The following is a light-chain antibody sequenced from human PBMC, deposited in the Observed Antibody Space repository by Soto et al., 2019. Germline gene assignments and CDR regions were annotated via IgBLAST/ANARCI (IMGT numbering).Light chain of an antibody. CDR3: QKYNSYSRAT. CDR1: QSISSW. Sequence: DIQMTQSPSTLSASVGDRVTITCRASQSISSWLAWYQHKPGKAPKLLIYDASSLESGVPSRFSGSGSGTEFTLTISSLQPDDFATYYCQKYNSYSRATFGQGTKVEIK. J-gene: IGKJ1*01. V-gene: IGKV1-5*01. CDR2: DAS.